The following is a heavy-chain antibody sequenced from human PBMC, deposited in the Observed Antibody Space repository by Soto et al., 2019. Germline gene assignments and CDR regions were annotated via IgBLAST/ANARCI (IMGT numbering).Heavy chain of an antibody. J-gene: IGHJ4*02. CDR3: ASGGYYDILTGYYLGD. CDR1: GFTFSSYS. CDR2: ISSSSSYI. Sequence: GGSLRLSCAASGFTFSSYSMNWVRQAPGKGLEWVSSISSSSSYIYYADSVKGRFTISRDNAKNSLYLQMNSLRAEDTAVYYCASGGYYDILTGYYLGDWGQGTLVTVSS. D-gene: IGHD3-9*01. V-gene: IGHV3-21*01.